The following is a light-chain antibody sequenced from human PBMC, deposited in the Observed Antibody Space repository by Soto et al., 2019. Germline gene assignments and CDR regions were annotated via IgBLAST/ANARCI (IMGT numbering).Light chain of an antibody. V-gene: IGKV3-15*01. CDR2: GAS. Sequence: EIVVTQSPATLSVSPAERATLSCMTTQSVSSHVAWYQQTPGHAPRLFIHGASTRATAIPARFSASGSGTEITLTIISQQSECIAVSHCQQNTSWPGGTFGQGT. J-gene: IGKJ1*01. CDR1: QSVSSH. CDR3: QQNTSWPGGT.